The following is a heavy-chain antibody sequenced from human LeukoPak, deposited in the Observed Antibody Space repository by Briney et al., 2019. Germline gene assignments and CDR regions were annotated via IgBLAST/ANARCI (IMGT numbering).Heavy chain of an antibody. CDR3: ARDRIVGATRYDY. CDR1: GFTFSSYG. D-gene: IGHD1-26*01. Sequence: GGSLRLSCAASGFTFSSYGMHWVRQAPGKGLEWVAVIWYDGSNKYYADSVKGRFTISRDNSKNTLYLQMNSLRAEDTAVYYCARDRIVGATRYDYWGQGTLVTVSS. J-gene: IGHJ4*02. V-gene: IGHV3-33*01. CDR2: IWYDGSNK.